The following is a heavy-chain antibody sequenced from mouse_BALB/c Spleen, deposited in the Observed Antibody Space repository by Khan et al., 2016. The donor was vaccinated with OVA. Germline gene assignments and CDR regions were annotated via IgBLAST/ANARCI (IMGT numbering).Heavy chain of an antibody. Sequence: VQLKQSGPGLVKPSQSLSLTCTVTGYSITSGYGWNWIRQFPGNKLEWMGYISYSGSTNYNPSLKSRFSITRDTSKNQFFLQLNSVTTEDTATYYCAGTARIKYWGQGTTRTVSS. CDR3: AGTARIKY. D-gene: IGHD1-2*01. CDR2: ISYSGST. CDR1: GYSITSGYG. J-gene: IGHJ2*01. V-gene: IGHV3-2*02.